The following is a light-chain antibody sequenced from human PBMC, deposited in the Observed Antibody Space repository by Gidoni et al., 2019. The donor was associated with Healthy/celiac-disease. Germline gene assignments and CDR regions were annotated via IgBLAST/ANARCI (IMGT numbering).Light chain of an antibody. J-gene: IGKJ4*01. CDR3: QQRSNWPPALT. V-gene: IGKV3-11*01. CDR2: DAS. CDR1: QSVSSY. Sequence: EIVFTQSPATLSLSPGERATLSCRASQSVSSYLAWYQQKPGQAPRLLIYDASNRATGIPARLSGSGSGTDFTLTISSLEPEDFAVYYCQQRSNWPPALTFGGGTKVEIK.